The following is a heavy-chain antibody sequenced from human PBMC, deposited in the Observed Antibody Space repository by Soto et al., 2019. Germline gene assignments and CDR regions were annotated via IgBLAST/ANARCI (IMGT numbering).Heavy chain of an antibody. CDR2: MNPNSGNT. Sequence: QVQLVQSGAEVKKPGASVKVSCKASGYTFTSYDINWLRQATGQGLEWMGWMNPNSGNTGYAQKFQGRVTMTRNTSISTAYMELSSLRSEDTAVYYCARGISPFTPLYYYYGMDVWGQGTTVTVSS. CDR1: GYTFTSYD. J-gene: IGHJ6*02. CDR3: ARGISPFTPLYYYYGMDV. D-gene: IGHD2-21*01. V-gene: IGHV1-8*01.